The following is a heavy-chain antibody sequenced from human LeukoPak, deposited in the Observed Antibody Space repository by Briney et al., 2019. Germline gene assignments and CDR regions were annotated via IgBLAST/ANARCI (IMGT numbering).Heavy chain of an antibody. J-gene: IGHJ3*01. D-gene: IGHD1-26*01. CDR3: ARARSSGSHRVGNALYV. V-gene: IGHV3-21*01. Sequence: PGGSLRLSCAACGFSFSRHTMNWLRQAPGKGLEWVSSISITSDYIYYPVSMKGRFTISRDNAKNSLYLQMNSLRAEDTAVYYCARARSSGSHRVGNALYVWGQGTMVTVSS. CDR2: ISITSDYI. CDR1: GFSFSRHT.